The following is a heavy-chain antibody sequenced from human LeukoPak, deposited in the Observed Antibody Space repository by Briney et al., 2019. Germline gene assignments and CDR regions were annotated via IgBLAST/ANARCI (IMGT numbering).Heavy chain of an antibody. D-gene: IGHD3-22*01. CDR1: GFTFSDYY. CDR3: ARGGDGATYYYDSSGYWDY. CDR2: INHSGST. J-gene: IGHJ4*02. V-gene: IGHV4-34*01. Sequence: PGGSLRLSCAASGFTFSDYYMSWIRQAPGKGLEWIGEINHSGSTNYNPSLKSRVTISVDTSKNQFSLKLSSVTAADTAVYYCARGGDGATYYYDSSGYWDYWGQGTLVTVSS.